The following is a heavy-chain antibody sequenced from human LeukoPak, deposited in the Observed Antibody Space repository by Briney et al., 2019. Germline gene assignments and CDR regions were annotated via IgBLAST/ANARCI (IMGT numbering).Heavy chain of an antibody. J-gene: IGHJ4*02. CDR2: IWYDGSNK. CDR1: GFTFSSYG. Sequence: GGSLRLSCAASGFTFSSYGMPWVRQAPGKGLEWVAVIWYDGSNKYYADSVKGRFTISRDNSKNTLYLQMNSLRAEDTAVYYCAREDYGDYDFDYWGQGTLVTVSS. D-gene: IGHD4-17*01. CDR3: AREDYGDYDFDY. V-gene: IGHV3-33*01.